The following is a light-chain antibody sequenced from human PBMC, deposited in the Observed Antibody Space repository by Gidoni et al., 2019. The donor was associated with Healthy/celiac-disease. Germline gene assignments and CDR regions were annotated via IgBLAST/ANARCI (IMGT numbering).Light chain of an antibody. Sequence: DIQMTQSPSSLSASVGDRVTITCQASQDISNYLNWYQKKPGKAPKLLIYDASNLETVVPSRFSGSGSGTDFTFTISSLQPEDIATYYCQQYDNLLVSFGQGTKLEIK. V-gene: IGKV1-33*01. CDR3: QQYDNLLVS. CDR2: DAS. J-gene: IGKJ2*03. CDR1: QDISNY.